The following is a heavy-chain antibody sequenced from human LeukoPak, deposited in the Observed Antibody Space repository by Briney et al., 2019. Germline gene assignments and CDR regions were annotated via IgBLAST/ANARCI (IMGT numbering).Heavy chain of an antibody. V-gene: IGHV3-30*03. J-gene: IGHJ4*02. CDR3: ASISGIYDY. D-gene: IGHD3-10*01. CDR2: ISSDGGSK. CDR1: GFTFSHHG. Sequence: GGSLRLSCAAAGFTFSHHGMHWVRQAPGKGLEWVTVISSDGGSKYYIDSVKGRFSISRDNSKNTLYLQMNSLRAEDTGVYYCASISGIYDYWGQGTLVTVSS.